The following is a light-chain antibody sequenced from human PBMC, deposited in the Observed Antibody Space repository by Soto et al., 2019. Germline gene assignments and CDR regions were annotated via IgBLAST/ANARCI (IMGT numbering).Light chain of an antibody. J-gene: IGKJ4*01. CDR3: QQYDKWPLT. CDR1: QSISSN. CDR2: GAS. V-gene: IGKV3-15*01. Sequence: EIVMTQSLVTLSVSPGERATLSCRASQSISSNLAWYQKKPGQAPRLLIYGASARATGIPDRFSGSGSGTEFTLTISSLQSEDFAVYFCQQYDKWPLTFGGGTKVDIK.